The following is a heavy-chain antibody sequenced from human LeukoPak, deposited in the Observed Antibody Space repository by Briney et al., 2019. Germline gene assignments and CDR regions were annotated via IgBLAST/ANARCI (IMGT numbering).Heavy chain of an antibody. CDR1: GFTFSTYG. J-gene: IGHJ3*02. CDR3: AREVTNDAFDI. D-gene: IGHD4-17*01. CDR2: IWYDGSNK. Sequence: GSLRLSCAASGFTFSTYGMHWVRQAPGKGLEWVAFIWYDGSNKYYADSVKGRFTISRDNSKNTLFLQMNSLRAEDTAVYYCAREVTNDAFDIWGQGTKVTVSS. V-gene: IGHV3-33*01.